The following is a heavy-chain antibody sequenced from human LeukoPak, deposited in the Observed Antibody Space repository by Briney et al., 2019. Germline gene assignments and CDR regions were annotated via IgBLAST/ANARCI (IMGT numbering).Heavy chain of an antibody. Sequence: PGGSLRLSCAASGFTFSIHSMNWVRQAPGKGLEWVSYISSSSSTIYYADSVKGRFTISRDNAKNSLYLQMNSLRDEDTAVYYCARDGIQLWTGAFDYWGQGTLVTVSS. J-gene: IGHJ4*02. CDR1: GFTFSIHS. CDR3: ARDGIQLWTGAFDY. D-gene: IGHD5-18*01. CDR2: ISSSSSTI. V-gene: IGHV3-48*02.